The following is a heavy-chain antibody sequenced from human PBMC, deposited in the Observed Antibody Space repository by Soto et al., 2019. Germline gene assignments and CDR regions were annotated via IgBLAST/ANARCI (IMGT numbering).Heavy chain of an antibody. V-gene: IGHV1-69*10. CDR3: ARGPANYYDSSGYPYNWFDP. CDR2: IIPILGIA. D-gene: IGHD3-22*01. J-gene: IGHJ5*02. CDR1: GGTFSSYA. Sequence: ASVKVSYKASGGTFSSYAISWVRQAPGQGLEWMGGIIPILGIANYAQKFQGRVTITADKSTSTAYMELSSLRSEDTAVYYCARGPANYYDSSGYPYNWFDPWGQGTLVTVSS.